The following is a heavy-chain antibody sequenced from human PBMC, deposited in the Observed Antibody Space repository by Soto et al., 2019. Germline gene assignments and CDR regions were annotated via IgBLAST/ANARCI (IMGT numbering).Heavy chain of an antibody. CDR3: ARTLFALSVRFDP. CDR1: GGSISSYY. V-gene: IGHV4-59*01. Sequence: QVQLQESGPGLVKPSETLSLTCTVSGGSISSYYWSWIRQPPGKGLEWIGYIYYSGSSNYNPSLTSRVTISVDTSKNQFSLTMSSVTAADTAVYSCARTLFALSVRFDPWGQGTLVTVSS. CDR2: IYYSGSS. J-gene: IGHJ5*02. D-gene: IGHD3-3*01.